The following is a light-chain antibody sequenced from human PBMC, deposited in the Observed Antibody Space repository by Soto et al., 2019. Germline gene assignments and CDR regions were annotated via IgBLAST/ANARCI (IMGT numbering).Light chain of an antibody. CDR1: QGIGTE. V-gene: IGKV1-6*01. Sequence: AIQMTQSPSSLSSSVGDRVTITCRASQGIGTELGWYQQRPGKATRLLIYGTSTLQYGVRSRFSGSGSDTHFTLIIISLQPEEFATYYWLQDSSYPRTFGPGTKVEIK. CDR3: LQDSSYPRT. CDR2: GTS. J-gene: IGKJ1*01.